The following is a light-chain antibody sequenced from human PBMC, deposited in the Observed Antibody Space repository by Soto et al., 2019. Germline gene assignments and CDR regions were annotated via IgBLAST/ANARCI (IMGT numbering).Light chain of an antibody. CDR1: QGIRND. CDR3: QQANSFPQIT. CDR2: AAS. Sequence: AIQMTQSPSSLSASVGDRVTITCRASQGIRNDLGWYQQKPGKAPKLLIYAASSLQSGVPSRFSGSGSGTDFTLTISSLQPEDFATYYCQQANSFPQITFGQGTRLEIK. V-gene: IGKV1-6*01. J-gene: IGKJ5*01.